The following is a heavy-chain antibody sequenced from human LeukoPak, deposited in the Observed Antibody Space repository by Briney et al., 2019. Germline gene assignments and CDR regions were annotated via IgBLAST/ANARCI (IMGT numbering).Heavy chain of an antibody. CDR1: GYSFNSYW. J-gene: IGHJ4*02. CDR3: ARHYYDFWSGYRYFDC. D-gene: IGHD3-3*01. Sequence: GESLKISCKGSGYSFNSYWIGWVRQTPGKGLEWMGIIYPGDSDTRYSPSFQGQVTISADKSISTAYLQWSSLKASDTAMYYCARHYYDFWSGYRYFDCWGQGTLVTVSS. CDR2: IYPGDSDT. V-gene: IGHV5-51*01.